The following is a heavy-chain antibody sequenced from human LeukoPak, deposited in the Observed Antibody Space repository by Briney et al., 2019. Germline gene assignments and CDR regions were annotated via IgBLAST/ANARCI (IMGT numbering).Heavy chain of an antibody. CDR3: ASSITMIVDDAFDI. Sequence: PSQTLSLTCTVSGGSISSYYWSWIRQPPGKGLEWIGYIYYSGSTNYNPSLKSRVTISVDTSKNQFSLKLSSVTAADTAVYYCASSITMIVDDAFDIWGQGTMVTVSS. J-gene: IGHJ3*02. V-gene: IGHV4-59*01. CDR2: IYYSGST. CDR1: GGSISSYY. D-gene: IGHD3-22*01.